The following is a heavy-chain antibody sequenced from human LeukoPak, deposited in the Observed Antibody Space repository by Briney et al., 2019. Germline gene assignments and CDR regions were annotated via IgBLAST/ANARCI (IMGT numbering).Heavy chain of an antibody. CDR2: INQSGST. D-gene: IGHD3-10*01. CDR3: ARAVLLWFGGFDY. Sequence: SETLSLTCAVYGGSFRGYYWSWIREPPGKGLEWIGEINQSGSTNYNPSLKSRVTISVDTSKNQFSLKLSSVTAADTAVYYCARAVLLWFGGFDYWGQGTLVTVSS. CDR1: GGSFRGYY. V-gene: IGHV4-34*01. J-gene: IGHJ4*02.